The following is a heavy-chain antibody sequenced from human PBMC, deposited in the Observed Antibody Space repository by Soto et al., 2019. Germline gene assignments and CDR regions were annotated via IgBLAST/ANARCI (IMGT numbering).Heavy chain of an antibody. CDR1: GGTSSSYG. CDR2: ISSSSRYI. Sequence: WVPLRLSCAASGGTSSSYGVYCVSKEQGKGLEWGSSISSSSRYIYYADSVQGRFTISRDNAKNSLYLQMNSVRAEDSSVYYCERIQHGHYAFDIWGQGTMVTVSS. CDR3: ERIQHGHYAFDI. D-gene: IGHD4-17*01. V-gene: IGHV3-21*01. J-gene: IGHJ3*02.